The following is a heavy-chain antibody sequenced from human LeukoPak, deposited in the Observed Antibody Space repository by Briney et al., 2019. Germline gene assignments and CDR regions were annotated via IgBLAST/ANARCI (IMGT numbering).Heavy chain of an antibody. D-gene: IGHD1-26*01. CDR1: GYTFTSYG. J-gene: IGHJ4*02. CDR2: ISAYNGNA. CDR3: ARVDSGSYLGYFDY. Sequence: GASVQVSCKASGYTFTSYGIRWVRQAPGQGLEWMGWISAYNGNANYAQKLQGRVTMTTDTSTSTAYMELRSLRSDDTAVYYCARVDSGSYLGYFDYWGQGTLVTVSS. V-gene: IGHV1-18*01.